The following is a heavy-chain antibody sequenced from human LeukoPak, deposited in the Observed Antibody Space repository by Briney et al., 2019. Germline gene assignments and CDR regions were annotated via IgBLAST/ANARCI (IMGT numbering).Heavy chain of an antibody. CDR1: GFTFSSYG. D-gene: IGHD3-22*01. J-gene: IGHJ4*02. V-gene: IGHV3-23*01. CDR3: ARDLWQQLVDYYDSSGYYEGYFDY. Sequence: GGSLRLSCAASGFTFSSYGMSWVRQAPGKGLEWVSAISGSGGSTYYADSVKGRFTISRDNAKNSLYLQMNSLRAEDTAVYYCARDLWQQLVDYYDSSGYYEGYFDYWGQGTLVTVSS. CDR2: ISGSGGST.